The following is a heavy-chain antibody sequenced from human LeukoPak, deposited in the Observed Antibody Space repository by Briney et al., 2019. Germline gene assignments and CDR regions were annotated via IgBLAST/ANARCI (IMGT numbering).Heavy chain of an antibody. D-gene: IGHD6-6*01. CDR2: IHYRGNI. J-gene: IGHJ5*02. Sequence: PSETLSLTCTVSGDSISSYYWSWMRQPPGKGLEWIGYIHYRGNINYNPSLKSRVTISVDTSKNQFSLKLSSVTAADTAVYYCARDLSSSSYNWFDPWGQGTLVIFSS. CDR1: GDSISSYY. V-gene: IGHV4-59*01. CDR3: ARDLSSSSYNWFDP.